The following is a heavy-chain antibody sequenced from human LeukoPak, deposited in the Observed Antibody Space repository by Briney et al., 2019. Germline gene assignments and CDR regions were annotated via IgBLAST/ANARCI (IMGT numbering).Heavy chain of an antibody. CDR1: GFTFSSYA. D-gene: IGHD5/OR15-5a*01. J-gene: IGHJ4*02. Sequence: GGSLRLSCAASGFTFSSYAMSWVRQAPGKGLEWVSAISGSGGSTYYADSVKGRFTISRDNSKNTLYLQMNSLRAEDTAVYYCAKDPSILTSTICDYWGQGTLVTVSS. CDR2: ISGSGGST. V-gene: IGHV3-23*01. CDR3: AKDPSILTSTICDY.